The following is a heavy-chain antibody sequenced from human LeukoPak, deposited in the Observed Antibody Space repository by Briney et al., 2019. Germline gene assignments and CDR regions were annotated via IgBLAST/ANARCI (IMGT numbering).Heavy chain of an antibody. Sequence: GGSLRLSCAASGFTFSSYEMNWVRQAPGKGLEGVSYISSSGSTIYYADSVKGRFTISRDNAKNSLYLQMNSLRAEDTAVYYCARDRRHTMIVVGREGWYFDLWGRGTLVTVSS. CDR1: GFTFSSYE. D-gene: IGHD3-22*01. CDR3: ARDRRHTMIVVGREGWYFDL. V-gene: IGHV3-48*03. J-gene: IGHJ2*01. CDR2: ISSSGSTI.